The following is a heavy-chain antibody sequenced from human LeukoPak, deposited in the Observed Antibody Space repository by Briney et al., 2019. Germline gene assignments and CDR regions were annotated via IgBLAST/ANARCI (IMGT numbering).Heavy chain of an antibody. Sequence: PGGSLRLSCAASGFTVSSNYMSWVRQAPGKGLEWVSVIYSGGSTYYADSVKGRFTISRDNSKNTLYLQMNSLRAEDTAVYYCAKGPYYDSSAYFDYWGQGTLVTVSS. CDR1: GFTVSSNY. D-gene: IGHD3-22*01. CDR2: IYSGGST. J-gene: IGHJ4*02. CDR3: AKGPYYDSSAYFDY. V-gene: IGHV3-53*01.